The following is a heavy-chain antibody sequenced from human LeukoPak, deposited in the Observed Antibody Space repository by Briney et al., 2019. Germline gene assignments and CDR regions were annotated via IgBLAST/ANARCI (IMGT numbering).Heavy chain of an antibody. D-gene: IGHD3-10*01. Sequence: SETLSLTCTVSGGSISSSSYYWGWIRQPAGKGLEWIGRIYTSGSTNYNPSLKSRVTMSVDTSKNHFSLKLSSVTAADTAVYYCARDSYIYGSDSDYLDFWGQGTLVTVSS. J-gene: IGHJ4*02. CDR2: IYTSGST. V-gene: IGHV4-61*02. CDR3: ARDSYIYGSDSDYLDF. CDR1: GGSISSSSYY.